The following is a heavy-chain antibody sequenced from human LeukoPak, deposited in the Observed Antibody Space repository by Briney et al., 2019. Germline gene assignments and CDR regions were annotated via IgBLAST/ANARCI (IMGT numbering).Heavy chain of an antibody. CDR1: GYSFTSHW. Sequence: GESLKISCKGSGYSFTSHWIGWVRQMPGKGLEWMGIIYPGDSDTRYSPSFQGQVTISADKSISTAYLQWSSLKASDTAMYYCARPAGYCGSISRLLNAFDIWGQGTMVTVSS. J-gene: IGHJ3*02. D-gene: IGHD2-2*01. CDR2: IYPGDSDT. V-gene: IGHV5-51*01. CDR3: ARPAGYCGSISRLLNAFDI.